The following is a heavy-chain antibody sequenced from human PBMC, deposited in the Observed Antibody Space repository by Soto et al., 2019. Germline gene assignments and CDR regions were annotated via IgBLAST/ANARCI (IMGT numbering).Heavy chain of an antibody. CDR3: TTDSYITSIIVRFDY. Sequence: PGGSLRLSYAASGFTFSSYWMHWVRQAPGKGLEWVGRVKSKTDGGTTDFAAPVIGRFAISRDDSKNMVYLEMNSLKTEDTAIYYCTTDSYITSIIVRFDYWGHGTLVTVSS. D-gene: IGHD3-22*01. V-gene: IGHV3-15*07. CDR2: VKSKTDGGTT. J-gene: IGHJ4*01. CDR1: GFTFSSYW.